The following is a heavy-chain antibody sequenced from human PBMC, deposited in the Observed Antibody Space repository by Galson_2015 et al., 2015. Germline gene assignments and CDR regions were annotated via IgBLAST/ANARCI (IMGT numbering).Heavy chain of an antibody. J-gene: IGHJ6*02. D-gene: IGHD2-2*01. CDR1: GFTFSSYG. CDR2: ISYDGSNK. Sequence: SLRLSCAASGFTFSSYGMHWVRQAPGKGLEWVAVISYDGSNKYYTDSVKGRFTISRDNSKNTLYLQMNSLRAEDTAVYYCAKVRGGVVPAAMKGGYGMDVWGQGTTVTVSS. CDR3: AKVRGGVVPAAMKGGYGMDV. V-gene: IGHV3-30*18.